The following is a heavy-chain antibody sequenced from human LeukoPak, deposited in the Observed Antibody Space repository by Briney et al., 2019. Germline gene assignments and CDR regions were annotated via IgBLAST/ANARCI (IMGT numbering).Heavy chain of an antibody. CDR2: IYSGGTT. CDR3: ARVVRDIVVVVAATPSSRYYYYMDV. J-gene: IGHJ6*03. Sequence: PGGSLRLSCADSGFTVSSNYMSWVRQAPGKGLEWISVIYSGGTTYYGDSVKGRFTISRDNSKNTLYLQMNSLRPEDTAVYYCARVVRDIVVVVAATPSSRYYYYMDVWGKGTTVTISS. CDR1: GFTVSSNY. V-gene: IGHV3-66*01. D-gene: IGHD2-15*01.